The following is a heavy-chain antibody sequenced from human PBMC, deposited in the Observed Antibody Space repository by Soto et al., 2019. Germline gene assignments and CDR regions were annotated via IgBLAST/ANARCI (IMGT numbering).Heavy chain of an antibody. D-gene: IGHD2-2*01. Sequence: PGGSLRLSCAASGFTFSSYEMNWVRQAPGKGLEWVSYISSSGSTIYYADSVKGRFTISSDNAKNSLYLQMNSLRAEDTAVYYCARDAEDIVVVPAPFYYYGMDVWGQGTTVTVSS. J-gene: IGHJ6*02. CDR2: ISSSGSTI. V-gene: IGHV3-48*03. CDR3: ARDAEDIVVVPAPFYYYGMDV. CDR1: GFTFSSYE.